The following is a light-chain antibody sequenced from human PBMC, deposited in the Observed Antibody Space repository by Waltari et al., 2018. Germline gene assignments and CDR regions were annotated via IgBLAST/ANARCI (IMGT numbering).Light chain of an antibody. V-gene: IGLV2-14*03. CDR1: SSDVGCYNY. CDR2: DVS. CDR3: SSYTSSSTPYV. J-gene: IGLJ1*01. Sequence: QSALTQPASVSGSPGQSITISCPGTSSDVGCYNYVSWYQQHPGKAPKLMIYDVSNRPSGVSNRFSGSKSGNTASLTISGLQAEDEADYYCSSYTSSSTPYVFGTGTKVTVL.